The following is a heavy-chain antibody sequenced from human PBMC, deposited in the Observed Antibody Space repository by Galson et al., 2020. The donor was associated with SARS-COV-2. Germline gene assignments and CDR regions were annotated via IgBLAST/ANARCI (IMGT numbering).Heavy chain of an antibody. CDR1: GFTFSNAW. V-gene: IGHV3-15*01. D-gene: IGHD3-22*01. J-gene: IGHJ3*02. Sequence: GGSLRLSCAASGFTFSNAWMSWVRQAPGKGLEWVGRIKSKTDGGTTDYAAPVKGRFTISRDDSKNTLYLQMNSLKTEDTAVYYCTTFNQIAAEDYYDSRAVRHHGGFDAFDIWGQGTMVTVSS. CDR2: IKSKTDGGTT. CDR3: TTFNQIAAEDYYDSRAVRHHGGFDAFDI.